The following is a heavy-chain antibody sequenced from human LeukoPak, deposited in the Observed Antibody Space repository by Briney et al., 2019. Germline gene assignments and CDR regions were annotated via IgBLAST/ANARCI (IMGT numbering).Heavy chain of an antibody. CDR2: ISYDGSNK. CDR3: AKEEAHFSFYYGSGSYGIDY. CDR1: GFTFSSYG. D-gene: IGHD3-10*01. Sequence: GALLLSCAASGFTFSSYGMHWVRQAPGKGLEWVAVISYDGSNKYYADSVKGRFTISRDNSKNTLYLQMNSLRAEDTAVYYCAKEEAHFSFYYGSGSYGIDYWGQGTLVTVSS. V-gene: IGHV3-30*18. J-gene: IGHJ4*02.